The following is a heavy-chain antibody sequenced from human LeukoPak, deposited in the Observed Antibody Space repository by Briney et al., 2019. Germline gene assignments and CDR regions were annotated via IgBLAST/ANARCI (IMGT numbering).Heavy chain of an antibody. Sequence: GGSLRLSCAASGFIFSSYAMSWVGQAPGKGLEWVSSISASGANTYYADSVKGRFTISRDKSKNTLYLQMNTLRAEDTAVYYCAKIRLPGTVQGDGFDIWGQGTMVTVSS. J-gene: IGHJ3*02. CDR3: AKIRLPGTVQGDGFDI. CDR2: ISASGANT. D-gene: IGHD4-17*01. V-gene: IGHV3-23*01. CDR1: GFIFSSYA.